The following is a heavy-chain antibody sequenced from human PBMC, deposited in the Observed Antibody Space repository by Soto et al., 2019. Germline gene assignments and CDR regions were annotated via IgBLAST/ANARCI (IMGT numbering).Heavy chain of an antibody. CDR2: IYHSGSS. CDR1: GNSISTTNW. V-gene: IGHV4-4*02. D-gene: IGHD3-22*01. J-gene: IGHJ4*02. Sequence: QVELQESGPGLVKPSGTLSLTCAVSGNSISTTNWWSWVRQSPGKGLEWIGEIYHSGSSNYNPSLKSRVTISLDKSKNQFSLRLNSVTAADTAVYYCARDVGYHYDGSPSGQFDFWGQGTLVTVSS. CDR3: ARDVGYHYDGSPSGQFDF.